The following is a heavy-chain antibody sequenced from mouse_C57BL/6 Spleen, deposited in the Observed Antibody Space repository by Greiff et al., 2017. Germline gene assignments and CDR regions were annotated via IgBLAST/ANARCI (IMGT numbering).Heavy chain of an antibody. J-gene: IGHJ2*01. V-gene: IGHV3-6*01. Sequence: EVQLQESGPGLVKPSPSLSLTCSVTGYSITSGYYWNWIRQFPGNKLEWMGYISYDGSNNYNPSLKNRISITRDTSKNQFFLKLNSVTTEDTSTYYCAREGTVVGDYWGQGTTLTVSS. D-gene: IGHD1-1*01. CDR3: AREGTVVGDY. CDR2: ISYDGSN. CDR1: GYSITSGYY.